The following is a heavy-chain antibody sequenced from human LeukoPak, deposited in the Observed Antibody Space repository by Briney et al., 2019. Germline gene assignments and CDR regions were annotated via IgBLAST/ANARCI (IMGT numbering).Heavy chain of an antibody. Sequence: GGSLRLSCAVSGFTFSSDWMSWVRQAPGKGLEWVSAISGSGGSTYYADSVKGRFTISRDNANNSLYLQMNSLRAEDTAVYYCARGPIPDYWGQGTLVTVSS. CDR2: ISGSGGST. D-gene: IGHD2-2*02. J-gene: IGHJ4*02. CDR3: ARGPIPDY. V-gene: IGHV3-23*01. CDR1: GFTFSSDW.